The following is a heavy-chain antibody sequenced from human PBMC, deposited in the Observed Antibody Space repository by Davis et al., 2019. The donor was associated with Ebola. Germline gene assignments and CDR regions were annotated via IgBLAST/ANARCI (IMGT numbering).Heavy chain of an antibody. V-gene: IGHV4-30-2*01. CDR1: GGSISSGGYS. CDR2: IYHSGST. D-gene: IGHD3-22*01. Sequence: SETLSLTCAVSGGSISSGGYSWSWIRQPPGKGLEWIGYIYHSGSTYYNPSLKSRVTISVDTSKNQFSLKLSSVTAADTAVYYCARQSRLYYYYGMDVWGQGTTVTVSS. CDR3: ARQSRLYYYYGMDV. J-gene: IGHJ6*02.